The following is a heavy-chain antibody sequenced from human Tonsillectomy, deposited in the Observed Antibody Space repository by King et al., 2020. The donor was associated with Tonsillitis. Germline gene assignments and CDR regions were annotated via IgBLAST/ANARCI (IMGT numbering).Heavy chain of an antibody. CDR3: ARTTENYGYWSGPPYFDS. V-gene: IGHV3-23*04. J-gene: IGHJ4*02. Sequence: EVQLVESGGGLVHPGGSLRLSCAASGFTFSGYDMSWVRQAPGKGLDWVSDISDGGGTRNYADSVKGRFTISRDNSKNTLYLQMNSLRAEDTAVYYCARTTENYGYWSGPPYFDSWGQGTLVTVSS. CDR2: ISDGGGTR. D-gene: IGHD3-3*01. CDR1: GFTFSGYD.